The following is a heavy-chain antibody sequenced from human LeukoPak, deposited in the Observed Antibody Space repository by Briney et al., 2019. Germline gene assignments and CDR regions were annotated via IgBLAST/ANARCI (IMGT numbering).Heavy chain of an antibody. CDR1: GFTFSRCF. D-gene: IGHD6-13*01. Sequence: GGSLRLSCAASGFTFSRCFMRWVRQAPGKGLEWVANINQDGSEKYYVDSVKGRFTISRDNAKNSLYLQMNSLRVEDTAVYYCARDGQAAAADYWGQGTLVSVSS. V-gene: IGHV3-7*01. CDR3: ARDGQAAAADY. J-gene: IGHJ4*02. CDR2: INQDGSEK.